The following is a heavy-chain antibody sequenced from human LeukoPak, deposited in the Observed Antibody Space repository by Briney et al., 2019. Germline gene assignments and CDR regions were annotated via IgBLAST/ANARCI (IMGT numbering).Heavy chain of an antibody. CDR3: AKSSGGDYLQYFDS. J-gene: IGHJ4*02. D-gene: IGHD2-21*02. V-gene: IGHV3-23*01. Sequence: PGGSLRLSCAASGLTFSIYGLSWVRQAPGKGLEWVSGISVSGTTYYADSVKGRFTISRDNSKNTLFLQMNSLTAEDAAVYYCAKSSGGDYLQYFDSWGQGTPVTVSS. CDR1: GLTFSIYG. CDR2: ISVSGTT.